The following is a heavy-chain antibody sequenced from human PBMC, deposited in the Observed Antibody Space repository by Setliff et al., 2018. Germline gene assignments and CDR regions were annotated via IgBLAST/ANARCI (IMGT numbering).Heavy chain of an antibody. Sequence: KTSETLSLTCTVSGGSISSYYWSWIRQPAGKGLEWIGRIYTSGSTNYNPSLKSRVTMSVDTSKNQFSLKLSSVTAADTAVYYCARGQRYCSGGSCNYYMDVWGKGTTVTVSS. CDR3: ARGQRYCSGGSCNYYMDV. CDR1: GGSISSYY. J-gene: IGHJ6*03. D-gene: IGHD2-15*01. CDR2: IYTSGST. V-gene: IGHV4-4*07.